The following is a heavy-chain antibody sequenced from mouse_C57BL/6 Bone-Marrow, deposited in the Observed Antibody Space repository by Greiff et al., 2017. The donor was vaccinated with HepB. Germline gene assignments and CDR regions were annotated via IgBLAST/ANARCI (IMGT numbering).Heavy chain of an antibody. Sequence: EVQGVESGEGLVKPGGSLKLSCAASGFNFSSYAMSWVRQTPEKRLEWVAYISSGGDYIYYADTVKGRFTISRDNARNTLYLQMSSLKSEDTAMYYCTRVITTVVPDYWGQGTSVTVSS. CDR1: GFNFSSYA. CDR2: ISSGGDYI. CDR3: TRVITTVVPDY. J-gene: IGHJ4*01. D-gene: IGHD1-1*01. V-gene: IGHV5-9-1*02.